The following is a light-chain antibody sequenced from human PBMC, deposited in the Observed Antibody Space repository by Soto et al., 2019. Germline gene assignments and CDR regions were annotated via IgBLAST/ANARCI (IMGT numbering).Light chain of an antibody. Sequence: EIVLTQSPGTLSLSPGERATLSCRASQSVSNNYLAWYQQKPGQAPRLLIYGASNRATGIPDRFSGSGSGTDFTLTISRLEPEDFAVYSCQQYATSPWTFGQGTKVDIK. CDR3: QQYATSPWT. V-gene: IGKV3-20*01. J-gene: IGKJ1*01. CDR2: GAS. CDR1: QSVSNNY.